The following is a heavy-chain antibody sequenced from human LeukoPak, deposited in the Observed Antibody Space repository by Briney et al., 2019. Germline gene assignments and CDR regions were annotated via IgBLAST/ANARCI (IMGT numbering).Heavy chain of an antibody. CDR1: GFTFSSYS. J-gene: IGHJ4*02. V-gene: IGHV3-30*03. CDR2: ISYDGSNK. Sequence: GGSLRLSCAASGFTFSSYSMNWVRQAPGKGLEWVAVISYDGSNKYYADSVKGRFTISRDNSKNTLYLQMNSLRAEDTAVYYCALFAAAGSGHWGQGTLVTVSS. CDR3: ALFAAAGSGH. D-gene: IGHD6-13*01.